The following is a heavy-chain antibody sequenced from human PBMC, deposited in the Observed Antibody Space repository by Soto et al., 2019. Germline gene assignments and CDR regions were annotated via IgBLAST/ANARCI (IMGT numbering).Heavy chain of an antibody. CDR3: AREGWSYGVNFDY. CDR2: ISYDGSNK. J-gene: IGHJ4*02. V-gene: IGHV3-30-3*01. Sequence: GGSLRLSCAASGFTFSSYAMHWVRQAPGKGLEWVAVISYDGSNKYYADSVKGRFTISRDNSKNTLYLQMNSLRAEDTAVYYCAREGWSYGVNFDYWGQGTLVTVSS. CDR1: GFTFSSYA. D-gene: IGHD4-17*01.